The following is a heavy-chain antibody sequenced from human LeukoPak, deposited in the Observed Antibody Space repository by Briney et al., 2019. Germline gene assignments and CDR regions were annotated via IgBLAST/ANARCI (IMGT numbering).Heavy chain of an antibody. CDR1: GFTFGGYG. J-gene: IGHJ4*02. CDR3: TRYNNDHFDY. V-gene: IGHV3-33*01. CDR2: IAYDGSRA. D-gene: IGHD1-14*01. Sequence: PGRSLRLSCAGSGFTFGGYGMHWFRQTPGKGLEWVAVIAYDGSRAFYADSVKGGFTISRDNSKNTMSVQMDDLRAEDTAVYYCTRYNNDHFDYWGQGTLVTVSS.